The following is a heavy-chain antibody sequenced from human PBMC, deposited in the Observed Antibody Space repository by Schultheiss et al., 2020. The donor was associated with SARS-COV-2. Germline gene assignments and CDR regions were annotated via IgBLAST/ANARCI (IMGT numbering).Heavy chain of an antibody. J-gene: IGHJ6*02. D-gene: IGHD3-10*01. V-gene: IGHV4-38-2*02. Sequence: GSLRLSCTVSGYSISSGYYWGWIRQPPGKGLEWIGSIYHSGSTYYNPSLKSRVTISVDTSKNQFSLKLSSVTAADTAVYYCARGGHYYGSGSYYGMDVWGQGTTVTVSS. CDR1: GYSISSGYY. CDR3: ARGGHYYGSGSYYGMDV. CDR2: IYHSGST.